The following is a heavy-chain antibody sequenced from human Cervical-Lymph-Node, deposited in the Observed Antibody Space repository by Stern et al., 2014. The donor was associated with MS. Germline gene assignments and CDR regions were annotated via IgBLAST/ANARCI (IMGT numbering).Heavy chain of an antibody. CDR1: GFTFSSHG. CDR3: VKRGITEVRGVRLGDY. CDR2: ISYDGSDT. Sequence: VQLLESGGGVVQPGRSLRLTCTVSGFTFSSHGMHWVRQAPGKGLEWVSVISYDGSDTYYAESVKGRFTISRDNTKNTLYLEMRRLRREDTAVYYCVKRGITEVRGVRLGDYWGPGTLVIVSS. V-gene: IGHV3-30*18. J-gene: IGHJ4*02. D-gene: IGHD3-10*01.